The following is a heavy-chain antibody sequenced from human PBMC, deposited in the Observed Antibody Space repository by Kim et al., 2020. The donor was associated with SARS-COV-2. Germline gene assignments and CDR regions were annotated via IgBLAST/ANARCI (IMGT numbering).Heavy chain of an antibody. CDR2: INHSGST. J-gene: IGHJ3*02. CDR1: GGSFSGYY. Sequence: SETLSLTCAVYGGSFSGYYWSWIRQPPGKGLEWIGEINHSGSTNYNPSLKSRVTISVDTSKNQFSLKLSSVTAADTAVYYCAVGNLNFSGGSCYSGTIWG. CDR3: AVGNLNFSGGSCYSGTI. V-gene: IGHV4-34*01. D-gene: IGHD2-15*01.